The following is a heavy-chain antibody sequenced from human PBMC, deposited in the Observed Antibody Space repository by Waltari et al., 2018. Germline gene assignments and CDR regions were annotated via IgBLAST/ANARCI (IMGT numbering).Heavy chain of an antibody. Sequence: QVQLQQWGAGLLKPSETLSLTCAVYGGSFSSYYWSWISQPTGKGLEWIGEINHSGSTNYNPSLKSLVTISVDTSKTQFSLKLSSVTAADTAVYYCARGPSITMVRGVIADYYYGMDVWGQGTTVTVSS. CDR3: ARGPSITMVRGVIADYYYGMDV. J-gene: IGHJ6*02. CDR2: INHSGST. CDR1: GGSFSSYY. V-gene: IGHV4-34*01. D-gene: IGHD3-10*01.